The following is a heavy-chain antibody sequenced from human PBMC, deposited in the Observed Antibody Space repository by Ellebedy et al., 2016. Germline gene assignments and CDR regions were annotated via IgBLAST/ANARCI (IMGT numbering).Heavy chain of an antibody. CDR3: ASAAARRTAPYDY. Sequence: SETLSLXCTVSGGSISSSSYYWGWIRQPPGKGLEWIGSIYYSGSTYYNPSLKSRVTISVDTSKNQFSLKLSSVTAADTAVYYCASAAARRTAPYDYWGQGTLVTVSS. D-gene: IGHD6-6*01. CDR2: IYYSGST. J-gene: IGHJ4*02. V-gene: IGHV4-39*01. CDR1: GGSISSSSYY.